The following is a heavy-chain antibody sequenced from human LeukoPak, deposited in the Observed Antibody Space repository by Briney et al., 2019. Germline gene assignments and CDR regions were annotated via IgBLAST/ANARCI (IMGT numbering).Heavy chain of an antibody. Sequence: GRSLRLSCAASGFTFSSYAMHWVRQAPGKGLEWVAVISYDGSNKYYADSVKGRFAISRDNSKNTLYLQMNSLRAEDTAVYYCAELGITMIGGVWGKGTTVTISS. CDR1: GFTFSSYA. CDR3: AELGITMIGGV. D-gene: IGHD3-10*02. CDR2: ISYDGSNK. V-gene: IGHV3-30*09. J-gene: IGHJ6*04.